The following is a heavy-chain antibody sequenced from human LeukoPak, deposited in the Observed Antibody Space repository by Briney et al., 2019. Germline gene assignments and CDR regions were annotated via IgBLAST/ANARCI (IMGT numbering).Heavy chain of an antibody. Sequence: SETLSLTCAVYGGSFSNYYWSWIRQTPGKGLEWIGGINDSGRTNYNPSLMSRVTVSVDTSKNQFSLRLTSVTATDTAVYYCARRWNYGRNYYIDVWGKGAAVSVS. CDR3: ARRWNYGRNYYIDV. J-gene: IGHJ6*03. V-gene: IGHV4-34*01. CDR1: GGSFSNYY. CDR2: INDSGRT. D-gene: IGHD1-7*01.